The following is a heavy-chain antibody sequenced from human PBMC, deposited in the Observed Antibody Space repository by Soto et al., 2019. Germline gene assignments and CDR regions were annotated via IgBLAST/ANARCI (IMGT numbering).Heavy chain of an antibody. D-gene: IGHD1-26*01. Sequence: QVQLVESGGGVVQPGRSLRLSCAASGFTFSDYSMHWVRQAPGKGLEWMACISYDGTSKFYADSVGGRFSIARDNSNNTVYLQMNSLSPEDTAVYYCAREWDSFDDWGQGSLVTVSS. CDR3: AREWDSFDD. V-gene: IGHV3-30-3*01. CDR1: GFTFSDYS. CDR2: ISYDGTSK. J-gene: IGHJ4*02.